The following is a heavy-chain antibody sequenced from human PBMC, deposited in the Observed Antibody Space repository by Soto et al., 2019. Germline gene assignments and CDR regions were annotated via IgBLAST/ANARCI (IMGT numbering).Heavy chain of an antibody. CDR1: GYSFTVYH. V-gene: IGHV1-2*04. CDR2: INPKSGGT. Sequence: ASLELSCETSGYSFTVYHIHWVRKDPGQLLEWLGRINPKSGGTSTAQKFQGWVTMTRDRSISTVYMELTRLRSDDTAVYFCARGHSTDCSNGVCSFFYNHEMDGWGQGTTVTVS. J-gene: IGHJ6*02. D-gene: IGHD2-8*01. CDR3: ARGHSTDCSNGVCSFFYNHEMDG.